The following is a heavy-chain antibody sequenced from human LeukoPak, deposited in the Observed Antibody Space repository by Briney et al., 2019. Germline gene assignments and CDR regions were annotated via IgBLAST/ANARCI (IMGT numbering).Heavy chain of an antibody. J-gene: IGHJ4*02. D-gene: IGHD4-17*01. V-gene: IGHV3-23*01. CDR3: ARRSVTTFDY. Sequence: GGSLRLSCAASGFTFSSYGMSWVRQAPGKGLEWVSAISGSGGSTYYADSVKGRFTISGDNSKNTLYLQMNSLRAEDTAVYYCARRSVTTFDYWGQGTLVTVSS. CDR2: ISGSGGST. CDR1: GFTFSSYG.